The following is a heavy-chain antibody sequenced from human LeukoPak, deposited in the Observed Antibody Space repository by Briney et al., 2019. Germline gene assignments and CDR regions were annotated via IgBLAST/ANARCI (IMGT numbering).Heavy chain of an antibody. CDR3: AKGCGYNCYPPTY. J-gene: IGHJ1*01. CDR1: GFTFSSYA. D-gene: IGHD3-22*01. CDR2: ISYDGSNK. Sequence: GSLRLSCAASGFTFSSYAMHWVRQAPGKGLEWVAVISYDGSNKYYADSVKGRFTISRDNSKNTLYLQMNSLRAEDTAVYYCAKGCGYNCYPPTYWGQGSLVTVSS. V-gene: IGHV3-30-3*01.